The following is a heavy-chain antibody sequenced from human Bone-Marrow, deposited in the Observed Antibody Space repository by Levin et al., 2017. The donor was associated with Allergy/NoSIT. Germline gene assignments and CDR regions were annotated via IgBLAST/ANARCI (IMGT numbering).Heavy chain of an antibody. CDR2: IRSKKNNYVT. CDR1: GFTFSDAG. D-gene: IGHD1-26*01. CDR3: TTLLLYRGSPDQPAFDI. Sequence: AGGSLRLSCAASGFTFSDAGINWVRQASGKGLEWIGRIRSKKNNYVTEFAESVEGRFSISRDESKEMAYLQMHSLKTEDTAMYYCTTLLLYRGSPDQPAFDIWGHGTLVTVSS. V-gene: IGHV3-73*01. J-gene: IGHJ3*02.